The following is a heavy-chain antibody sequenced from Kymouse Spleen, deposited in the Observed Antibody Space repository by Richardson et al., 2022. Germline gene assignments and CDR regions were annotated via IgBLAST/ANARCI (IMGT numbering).Heavy chain of an antibody. CDR2: ISWNSGSI. Sequence: EVQLVESGGGLVQPGRSLRLSCAASGFTFDDYAMHWVRQAPGKGLEWVSGISWNSGSIGYADSVKGRFTISRDNAKNSLYLQMNSLRAEDTALYYCAKGQIDPTNYGMDVWGQGTTVTVSS. D-gene: IGHD5-12*01. CDR3: AKGQIDPTNYGMDV. J-gene: IGHJ6*02. V-gene: IGHV3-9*01. CDR1: GFTFDDYA.